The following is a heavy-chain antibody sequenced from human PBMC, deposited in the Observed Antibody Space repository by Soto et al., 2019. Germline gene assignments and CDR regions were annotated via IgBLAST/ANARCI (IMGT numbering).Heavy chain of an antibody. CDR1: GYTFTGYY. V-gene: IGHV1-2*04. J-gene: IGHJ4*02. D-gene: IGHD3-22*01. CDR2: INPNSGGA. CDR3: ARDLGSGYYPIYDY. Sequence: QVQLVQSGAEVKKPGASVKVSCKASGYTFTGYYMHWVRQAPGQGLEWMGWINPNSGGANYAQKFQGWVTMTRDTSISTAYMELSRLRSDGTAVYYCARDLGSGYYPIYDYWGQGTLVTVSS.